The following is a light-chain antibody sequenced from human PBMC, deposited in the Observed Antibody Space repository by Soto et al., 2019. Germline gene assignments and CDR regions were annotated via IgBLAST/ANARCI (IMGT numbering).Light chain of an antibody. V-gene: IGLV2-8*01. Sequence: QSALTQPPSASGSPGQSVTISCTVTSSDVGGYNYVSWYQQHPGKAPKLMIYEVNKRPSGVPDRFSGSKSGNTASLTVSGLQAEDEANYYCSSYAGSNSYVFGTGTKVTV. J-gene: IGLJ1*01. CDR2: EVN. CDR1: SSDVGGYNY. CDR3: SSYAGSNSYV.